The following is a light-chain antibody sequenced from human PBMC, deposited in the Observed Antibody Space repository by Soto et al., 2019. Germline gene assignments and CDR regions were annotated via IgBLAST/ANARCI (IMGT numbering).Light chain of an antibody. CDR2: WAS. V-gene: IGKV4-1*01. CDR3: QQYYSSPWT. Sequence: NVITQSSDSLAVSLGERATINCKSSQSVFSNSNNKKYLAWYQQKPGQPPKLLIHWASIRESGVPDRFSGSGSGTDFTLTISSLQAEDVAVYYCQQYYSSPWTFGQGTKVDIK. J-gene: IGKJ1*01. CDR1: QSVFSNSNNKKY.